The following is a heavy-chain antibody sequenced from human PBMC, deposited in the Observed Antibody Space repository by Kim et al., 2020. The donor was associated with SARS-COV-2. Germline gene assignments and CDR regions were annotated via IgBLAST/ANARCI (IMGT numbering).Heavy chain of an antibody. J-gene: IGHJ4*02. V-gene: IGHV3-7*01. CDR2: IKQDGSEK. Sequence: GGSLRLSCAASGFTFSSYWMSWVRQAPGKGLEWVANIKQDGSEKYYVDSVKGRFTISRDNAKNSLYLQMNSLRAEDTAVYYCASQGFVGYNLWRWGQGTLVTSPQ. D-gene: IGHD5-12*01. CDR1: GFTFSSYW. CDR3: ASQGFVGYNLWR.